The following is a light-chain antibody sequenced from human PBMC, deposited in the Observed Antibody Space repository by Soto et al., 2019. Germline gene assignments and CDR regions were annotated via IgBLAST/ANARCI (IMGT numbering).Light chain of an antibody. CDR1: RSVGNN. J-gene: IGKJ4*01. CDR3: QQHDDWPLT. V-gene: IGKV3-11*01. CDR2: AAS. Sequence: EIVLTQSPATLSLSPGERATLSCRGSRSVGNNSAWYQKKPGQAPGLLIYAASTWATGIPARFSGSGSGTDFTLTISSLEPEDFAVYYCQQHDDWPLTFGGGTKVEIK.